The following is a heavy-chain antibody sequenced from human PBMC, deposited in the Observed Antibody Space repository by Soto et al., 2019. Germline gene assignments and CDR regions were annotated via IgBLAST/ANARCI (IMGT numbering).Heavy chain of an antibody. CDR1: GYTFSGYG. CDR3: ARDSPPFDP. V-gene: IGHV1-18*01. Sequence: QVQLVQSGAEVMKPGASVKVSCKASGYTFSGYGISWVRQAPGQGLEWMGWIRAYNGNTNYAQKLQDRVTMTTDTSTSTSYMELRSLRSDDTDVYYCARDSPPFDPWGQGTLVTVSS. CDR2: IRAYNGNT. J-gene: IGHJ5*02.